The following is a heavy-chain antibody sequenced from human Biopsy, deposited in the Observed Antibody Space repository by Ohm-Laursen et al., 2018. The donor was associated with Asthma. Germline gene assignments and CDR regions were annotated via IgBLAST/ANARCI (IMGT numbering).Heavy chain of an antibody. CDR1: GYPFTDYS. CDR3: ARIKIRIGAGTDRYFDL. D-gene: IGHD3-16*01. J-gene: IGHJ2*01. CDR2: IDPNSGGT. Sequence: ASVKVSCKASGYPFTDYSVHWVRQAPGQGLEWMGRIDPNSGGTNYAQKFLGRVTMTRDTSVNTAFMVLSRLRSDDTAVYYCARIKIRIGAGTDRYFDLWGRGTLATVSS. V-gene: IGHV1-2*06.